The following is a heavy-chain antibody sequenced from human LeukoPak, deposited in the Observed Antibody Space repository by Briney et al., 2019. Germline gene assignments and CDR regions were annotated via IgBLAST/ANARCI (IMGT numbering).Heavy chain of an antibody. V-gene: IGHV4-59*01. D-gene: IGHD4-17*01. CDR3: ARVVRGAVTSNWSDP. CDR2: IPNSGTT. Sequence: PSETLSLTCTVSGGSIKDYYWAWNRQAPGEGLEWIGSIPNSGTTDYNPSLKSQVTMSVATYKSELSLKLTSVTAADTAIYYCARVVRGAVTSNWSDPWGQGNRVTVSS. CDR1: GGSIKDYY. J-gene: IGHJ5*02.